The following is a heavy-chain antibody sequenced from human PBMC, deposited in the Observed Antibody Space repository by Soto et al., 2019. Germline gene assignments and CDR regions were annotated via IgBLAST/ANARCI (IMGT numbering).Heavy chain of an antibody. J-gene: IGHJ3*02. D-gene: IGHD2-2*03. V-gene: IGHV1-18*01. CDR3: ARDGYCSSTSCDAFDI. CDR2: ISAYNGNT. CDR1: GYTFTSYG. Sequence: ASVKVSCKASGYTFTSYGISWVRQAPGQGLEWMGWISAYNGNTNYAQKLQGRVTMTTDTSTSTAYMELRSLRSDDTAVYYCARDGYCSSTSCDAFDIWGQGTMVTVSS.